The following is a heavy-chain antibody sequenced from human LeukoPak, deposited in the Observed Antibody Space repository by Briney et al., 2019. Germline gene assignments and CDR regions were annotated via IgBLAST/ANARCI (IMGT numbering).Heavy chain of an antibody. CDR2: ISRTGNSI. D-gene: IGHD6-13*01. CDR1: GFTLSSYE. J-gene: IGHJ4*02. CDR3: ARGPYSSNWYVDY. Sequence: GGSLRLSCAASGFTLSSYEMNWVRLAPGKGLEWISYISRTGNSIYYADSVKGRFTISRDSAKNSLYLQTNSLRAEDTAVYYCARGPYSSNWYVDYWGQGTLVTVAS. V-gene: IGHV3-48*03.